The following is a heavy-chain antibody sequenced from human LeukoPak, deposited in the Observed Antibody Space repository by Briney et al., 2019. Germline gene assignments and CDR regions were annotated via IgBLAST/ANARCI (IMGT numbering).Heavy chain of an antibody. D-gene: IGHD2-8*02. J-gene: IGHJ4*01. Sequence: GGSLTLSCAASGFTVNSYRMTWVGQAQGQGLEWVAKLKEDGREKSYVDSVKGRFTISRDNANNSLYLQMNSLRAEDTAVYYCVRGLVVDYWGHGSLVSVSS. CDR1: GFTVNSYR. CDR2: LKEDGREK. CDR3: VRGLVVDY. V-gene: IGHV3-7*01.